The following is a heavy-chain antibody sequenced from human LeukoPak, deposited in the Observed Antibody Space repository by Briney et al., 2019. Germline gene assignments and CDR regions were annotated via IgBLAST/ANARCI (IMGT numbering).Heavy chain of an antibody. CDR3: AGGPFPVTTD. V-gene: IGHV1-69*05. J-gene: IGHJ4*02. Sequence: ASVKVSCKASGGTFSSYAISWVRQVPGQGLEWMGRIIPIFGTANYAQKFQGRVTITTDESTSTAYMELSSLRSEDTAVYYCAGGPFPVTTDWGQGTLVTVSS. CDR2: IIPIFGTA. CDR1: GGTFSSYA. D-gene: IGHD1-1*01.